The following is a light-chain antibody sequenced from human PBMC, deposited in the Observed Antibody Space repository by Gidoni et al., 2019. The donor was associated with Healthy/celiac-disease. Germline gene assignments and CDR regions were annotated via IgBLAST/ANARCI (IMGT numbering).Light chain of an antibody. J-gene: IGKJ1*01. CDR3: QQRA. CDR1: QGISSY. Sequence: DIQLTQSPSFLSASVGDRVTITCRASQGISSYLAWYQQKPGKAPKLLIYAASTLQSGVPSRFSGRGSGTEFTLTISSLQPEDFATYYCQQRAFGQGTKVEIK. CDR2: AAS. V-gene: IGKV1-9*01.